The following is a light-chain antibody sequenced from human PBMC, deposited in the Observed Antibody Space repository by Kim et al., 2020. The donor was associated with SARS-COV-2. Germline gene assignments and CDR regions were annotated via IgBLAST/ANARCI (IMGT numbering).Light chain of an antibody. CDR1: SGSIASSY. Sequence: GEELSISCAGSSGSIASSYVQWYQQRPGSVPTIVIYEDNQRPSGVPDRFSGSIDSSSNSASLTISGLKTEDEADYYCQSYDSNNVIFAGGTQLTVL. V-gene: IGLV6-57*02. CDR3: QSYDSNNVI. CDR2: EDN. J-gene: IGLJ2*01.